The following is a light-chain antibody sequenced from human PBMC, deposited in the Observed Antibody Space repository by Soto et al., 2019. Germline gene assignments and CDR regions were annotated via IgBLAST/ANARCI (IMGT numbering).Light chain of an antibody. Sequence: QLTQSPSTLSASVGDRFTITCRASQNIGKWLAWYQQKPGKAPKLLIYKASTLESGVPSRFSGSGSGTEFTLTISSLQADDFAIYYCQQYNGYRLAFGGGTKVDIK. CDR2: KAS. J-gene: IGKJ4*01. CDR1: QNIGKW. CDR3: QQYNGYRLA. V-gene: IGKV1-5*03.